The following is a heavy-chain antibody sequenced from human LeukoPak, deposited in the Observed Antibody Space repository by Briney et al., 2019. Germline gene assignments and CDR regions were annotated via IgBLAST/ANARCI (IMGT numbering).Heavy chain of an antibody. CDR1: GGSISSYY. V-gene: IGHV4-59*01. D-gene: IGHD3-3*01. Sequence: SETLSLTCTVSGGSISSYYWSWIRQPPGKGLEWIGYIYYSGSTNYNPSLKSRVTISVDTSKNQFSLKLSSVTAADTAVYYCAKTITIFGVAPFNRFDPWGQGTLVTVSS. CDR3: AKTITIFGVAPFNRFDP. CDR2: IYYSGST. J-gene: IGHJ5*02.